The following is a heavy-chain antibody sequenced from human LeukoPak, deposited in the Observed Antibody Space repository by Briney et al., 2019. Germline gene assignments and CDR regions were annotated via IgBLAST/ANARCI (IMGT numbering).Heavy chain of an antibody. CDR1: GYTFTSYG. D-gene: IGHD3-10*01. J-gene: IGHJ6*02. Sequence: ASVKVSCKASGYTFTSYGISWARQAPGQGLEWMGWISAYNGNTNYAQKLQGRVTMTTDTSTSTAYMELRSLRSDDTAVYYCARYYYGLGDYGMDVWGQGTTVTVSS. CDR3: ARYYYGLGDYGMDV. V-gene: IGHV1-18*01. CDR2: ISAYNGNT.